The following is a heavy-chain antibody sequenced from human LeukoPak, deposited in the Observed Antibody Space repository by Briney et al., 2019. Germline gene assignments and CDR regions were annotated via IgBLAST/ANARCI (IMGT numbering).Heavy chain of an antibody. CDR2: ISSSSSYI. CDR3: AKDSFSHNGTYDAFDL. CDR1: GFTFSSYS. V-gene: IGHV3-21*01. D-gene: IGHD1-7*01. Sequence: GGSLRLSCAASGFTFSSYSMNWVRQAPGKGLEWVSSISSSSSYIYYADSVKGRFTISRDNAKNSLYLQMNSLRAKDTAVYYCAKDSFSHNGTYDAFDLWGQGTMVTVSS. J-gene: IGHJ3*01.